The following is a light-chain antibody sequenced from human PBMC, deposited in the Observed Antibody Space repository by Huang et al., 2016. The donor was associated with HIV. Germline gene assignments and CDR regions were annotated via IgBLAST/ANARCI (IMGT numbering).Light chain of an antibody. Sequence: DIVMTQTPLSLSVTPGQPASISCKSSQSLLHSDGETYLYWYLHKPGQSPQLRIYEVSNRCSGVPDRFSGSGSGTDFSLRISRVEAEDVGVYYCMQRTQRPLTFGGGTKVEIK. CDR2: EVS. V-gene: IGKV2D-29*02. J-gene: IGKJ4*01. CDR3: MQRTQRPLT. CDR1: QSLLHSDGETY.